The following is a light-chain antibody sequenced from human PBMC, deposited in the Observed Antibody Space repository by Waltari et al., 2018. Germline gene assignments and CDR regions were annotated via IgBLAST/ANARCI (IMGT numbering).Light chain of an antibody. J-gene: IGKJ2*01. V-gene: IGKV3-11*01. CDR3: QQRSNWTPHT. CDR2: DAS. Sequence: EIVLKRPPATRPLSQGEQATPSSRPSQSVATYLAWYQQKPGQAPRLLIYDASNRATGIPDRFRGSGSGTDFTLTISSLEAEDFAVYYCQQRSNWTPHTFGQGARLEIK. CDR1: QSVATY.